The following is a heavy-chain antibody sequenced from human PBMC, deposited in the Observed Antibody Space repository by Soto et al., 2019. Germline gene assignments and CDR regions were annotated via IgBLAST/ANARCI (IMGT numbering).Heavy chain of an antibody. D-gene: IGHD3-22*01. CDR2: IYYTGIT. CDR3: ARVGPWVPYYYDSSPYTFENWFDP. V-gene: IGHV4-30-4*01. Sequence: SETLSLTCTVSGGSVSGVDYFWSWIRQSPGKGLEWIGYIYYTGITHLNPSLKSRLTMAVDTSKNEFSLKLTSVTAADTAVYYCARVGPWVPYYYDSSPYTFENWFDPWGQGTLVTVSS. CDR1: GGSVSGVDYF. J-gene: IGHJ5*02.